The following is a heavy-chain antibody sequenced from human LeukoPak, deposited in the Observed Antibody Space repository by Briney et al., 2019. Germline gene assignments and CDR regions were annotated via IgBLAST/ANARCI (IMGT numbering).Heavy chain of an antibody. V-gene: IGHV3-9*01. CDR1: GFTFDDYA. Sequence: PGGSLRLSCAASGFTFDDYAMHWVRQAPGKGLEWVSGISWNSGSIGYADSVKGRFTISRDNAKNSLFPQMNSLRAEDTALYYCAKDLYFYYYYGMDVWGQGTTVTVSS. J-gene: IGHJ6*02. CDR2: ISWNSGSI. CDR3: AKDLYFYYYYGMDV. D-gene: IGHD2-8*01.